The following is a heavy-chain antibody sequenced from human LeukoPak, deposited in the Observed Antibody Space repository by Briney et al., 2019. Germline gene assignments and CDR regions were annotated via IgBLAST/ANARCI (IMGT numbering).Heavy chain of an antibody. V-gene: IGHV3-23*01. CDR2: ISGSGGST. D-gene: IGHD3-16*02. Sequence: GGSLRLSCAASGFTFSSYAMSWVRQAPGKGLEWVAGISGSGGSTYYAVSVKGRFTISRDNSKNTLFLQMNSPRAEDTAVYYCAKAPTFGGVIVFLDCWGQGTIVTASS. J-gene: IGHJ4*02. CDR3: AKAPTFGGVIVFLDC. CDR1: GFTFSSYA.